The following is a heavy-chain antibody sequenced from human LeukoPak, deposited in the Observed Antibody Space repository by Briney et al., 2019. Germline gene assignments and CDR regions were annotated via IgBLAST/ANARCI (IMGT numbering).Heavy chain of an antibody. CDR1: GFTFSNYG. CDR3: AKEDLGPGDYPCCYGMDV. Sequence: GGSLRLSCAASGFTFSNYGMHWVRQAPGKGLEWVAIISYDASGKYYADSVKGRVTISRDNSKNTVYPQMNSLRAEDTAVYYCAKEDLGPGDYPCCYGMDVWGKGTTVNVSP. CDR2: ISYDASGK. V-gene: IGHV3-30*18. D-gene: IGHD4-17*01. J-gene: IGHJ6*04.